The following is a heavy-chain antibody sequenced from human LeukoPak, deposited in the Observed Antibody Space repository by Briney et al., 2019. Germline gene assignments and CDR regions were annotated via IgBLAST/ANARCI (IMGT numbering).Heavy chain of an antibody. J-gene: IGHJ4*02. CDR1: GFTFSSYA. CDR3: AKAETLEQWLRSPGGAY. Sequence: GGSLRLSCAASGFTFSSYAMHWVRQAPGKGLEWVAVISYDGSNKYYADSVKGRFTLSRDNSRNTLYLQMNSLRAEDTAVYYCAKAETLEQWLRSPGGAYWGQGTLVTVSS. V-gene: IGHV3-30-3*01. D-gene: IGHD5-12*01. CDR2: ISYDGSNK.